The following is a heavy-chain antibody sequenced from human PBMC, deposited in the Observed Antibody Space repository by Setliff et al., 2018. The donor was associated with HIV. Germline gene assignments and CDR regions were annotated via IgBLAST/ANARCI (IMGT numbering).Heavy chain of an antibody. Sequence: SETLSLTCTVPGGSISSYYWSWIRQPPGKGLEWIGYIYYSGSTNYNPSLKSRVTISVDTSKNQFSLSLSSVTAADTAVYFCARDPGYTSGSTFHFDYWGQGTLVTVSS. J-gene: IGHJ4*02. CDR2: IYYSGST. D-gene: IGHD5-18*01. V-gene: IGHV4-59*12. CDR3: ARDPGYTSGSTFHFDY. CDR1: GGSISSYY.